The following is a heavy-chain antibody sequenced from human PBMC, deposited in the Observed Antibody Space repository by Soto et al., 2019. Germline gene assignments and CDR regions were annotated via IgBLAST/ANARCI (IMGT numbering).Heavy chain of an antibody. J-gene: IGHJ5*02. CDR3: ARGYCSGGSCFNWFDP. V-gene: IGHV4-34*01. CDR2: INHSGST. D-gene: IGHD2-15*01. CDR1: GGSFSGYY. Sequence: PSETLSLTCAVYGGSFSGYYWSWIRQPPGKGLEWIGEINHSGSTNYNPSLKSRVTISVDTSKNQFSLKLSSVTAADTAVYYCARGYCSGGSCFNWFDPWGQGTLVTVSS.